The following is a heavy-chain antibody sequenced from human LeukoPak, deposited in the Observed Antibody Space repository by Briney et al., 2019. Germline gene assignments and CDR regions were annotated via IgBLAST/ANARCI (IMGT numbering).Heavy chain of an antibody. CDR1: GDSISNYY. CDR3: ARENREDVGSGYQCDS. D-gene: IGHD3-22*01. J-gene: IGHJ5*01. CDR2: IYTSGST. V-gene: IGHV4-4*07. Sequence: PSETLSLTCTVSGDSISNYYWGWIRQPAGKGLEWIGRIYTSGSTDYNPSLKSRVTISVDKSKNQFSLKLSSVTAADTAIYYCARENREDVGSGYQCDSWGQGTLVTVSS.